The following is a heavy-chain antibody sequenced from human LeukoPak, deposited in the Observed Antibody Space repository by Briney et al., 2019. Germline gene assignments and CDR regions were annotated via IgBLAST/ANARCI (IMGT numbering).Heavy chain of an antibody. V-gene: IGHV4-34*01. CDR2: INHRGST. J-gene: IGHJ6*03. Sequence: SETLSLTCAVYGGSFSGYYWSWIRQPPGKGLEWIGEINHRGSTNYNPSLKSRVTISVDTSKNQFSLKLSSVTAADTAVYYCARVPRYYYGSGAIYYYYYYMDVWGKGTTVTVSS. CDR3: ARVPRYYYGSGAIYYYYYYMDV. D-gene: IGHD3-10*01. CDR1: GGSFSGYY.